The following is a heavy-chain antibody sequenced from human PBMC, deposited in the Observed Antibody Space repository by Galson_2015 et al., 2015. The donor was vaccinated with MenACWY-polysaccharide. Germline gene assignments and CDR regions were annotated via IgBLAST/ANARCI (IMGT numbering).Heavy chain of an antibody. V-gene: IGHV4-39*07. CDR1: GGSIRSTSYY. J-gene: IGHJ2*01. CDR2: FYYSGST. Sequence: ETLSLTCTVSGGSIRSTSYYWGWIRQPPGKGLEWIGSFYYSGSTTYNPSLKSRVTISVDTSKNQFSLKLSSVTAADTAVYYCARGLTGHTYPELKQPYWYFDLWGRGTLVTVSS. D-gene: IGHD3-9*01. CDR3: ARGLTGHTYPELKQPYWYFDL.